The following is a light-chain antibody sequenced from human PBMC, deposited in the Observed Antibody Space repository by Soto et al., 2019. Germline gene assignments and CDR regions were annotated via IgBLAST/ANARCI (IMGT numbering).Light chain of an antibody. Sequence: DIQLTQSPSSLSASVGDRVTITCQASQDISNHLNWYQQKPGKATNLLIYDASDLETGVPSRLSGGGSGKFFSFTISSLQPEDIATYSCQKHDGVPLFGPGTKVDIK. CDR2: DAS. CDR1: QDISNH. J-gene: IGKJ3*01. CDR3: QKHDGVPL. V-gene: IGKV1-33*01.